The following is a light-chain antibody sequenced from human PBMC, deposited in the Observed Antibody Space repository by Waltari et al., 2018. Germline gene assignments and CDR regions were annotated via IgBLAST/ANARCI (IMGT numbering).Light chain of an antibody. CDR2: RDD. CDR3: AAWDDSQSGRV. V-gene: IGLV1-47*01. J-gene: IGLJ3*02. CDR1: GSTIGANY. Sequence: QSVLTQPPSASGTPGQRVTISCSGSGSTIGANYVYWYHQLPGMAPKLLIYRDDERPSGVPDRFSGSKSGTSASLAISGLRSEDAGDYYCAAWDDSQSGRVFGGGTKLTVL.